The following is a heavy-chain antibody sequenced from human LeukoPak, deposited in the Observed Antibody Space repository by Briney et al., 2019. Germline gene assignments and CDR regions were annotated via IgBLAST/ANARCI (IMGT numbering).Heavy chain of an antibody. CDR1: GGSISSSSYY. J-gene: IGHJ4*02. CDR2: IYYSGST. Sequence: PSETLSLTCTVSGGSISSSSYYWGWIRQPPGKGLEWIGSIYYSGSTYYNPSLKSRVTISVDTSKNQFSLKLSSVTAADTAVYYCARQIVVEPEAGYDYWGQGTLVTVSS. CDR3: ARQIVVEPEAGYDY. D-gene: IGHD3-22*01. V-gene: IGHV4-39*01.